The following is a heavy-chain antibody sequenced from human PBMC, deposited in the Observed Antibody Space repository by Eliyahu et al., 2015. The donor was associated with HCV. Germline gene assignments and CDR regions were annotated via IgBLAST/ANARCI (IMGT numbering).Heavy chain of an antibody. D-gene: IGHD2-21*01. Sequence: QVQLQESGPGLVXPSQTLILXCXXSGASISXPNHFWSWVRQPPGKGLEWIAYIHYNGATFYNPSVNSRASISVDKSRNQFSLKMTSVTAADTALYYCAREVDHRSDSDAFDLWGQGTMVTISS. J-gene: IGHJ3*01. V-gene: IGHV4-30-4*01. CDR1: GASISXPNHF. CDR2: IHYNGAT. CDR3: AREVDHRSDSDAFDL.